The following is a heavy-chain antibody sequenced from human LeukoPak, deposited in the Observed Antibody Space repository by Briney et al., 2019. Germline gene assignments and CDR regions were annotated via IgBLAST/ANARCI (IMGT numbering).Heavy chain of an antibody. D-gene: IGHD6-6*01. CDR3: ARDSSSYPGY. V-gene: IGHV1-69*05. CDR1: GGTFSSYA. J-gene: IGHJ4*02. CDR2: IIPIFGTA. Sequence: ASVKVSCKASGGTFSSYAISWVRQAPGQGLEWMGGIIPIFGTANYAQKFQGRVTITTDESTSTAYMELSRLRSDDTAVYYCARDSSSYPGYWGQGTLVTVSS.